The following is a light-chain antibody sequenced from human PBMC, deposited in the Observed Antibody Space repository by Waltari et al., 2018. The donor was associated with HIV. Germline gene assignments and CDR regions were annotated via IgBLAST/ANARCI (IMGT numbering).Light chain of an antibody. CDR3: QQYNNWPPIT. Sequence: EILMTQSPATLSVSPGERATLSCRASQTIRSNLAWYQQKPGQAPRLLLYDASTRATGIPARFSGSGSWTEFTLTITSLQSEDFAVYYCQQYNNWPPITFGQGTRLEIK. CDR1: QTIRSN. CDR2: DAS. V-gene: IGKV3-15*01. J-gene: IGKJ5*01.